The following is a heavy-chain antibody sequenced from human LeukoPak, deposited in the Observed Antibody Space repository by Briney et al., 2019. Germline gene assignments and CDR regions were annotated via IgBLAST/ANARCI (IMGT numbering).Heavy chain of an antibody. CDR1: GGSFSGYY. Sequence: SETLSLTCAVYGGSFSGYYWSWIRQPPGKGLEWIGEINHSGSTNYNPSLKSRVTISVDTSKNQFSLKLSSVTAADTAVYYCARLNQGYCSGGSCYPYYYYGMDVWGQGTTVTVSS. CDR2: INHSGST. CDR3: ARLNQGYCSGGSCYPYYYYGMDV. D-gene: IGHD2-15*01. V-gene: IGHV4-34*01. J-gene: IGHJ6*02.